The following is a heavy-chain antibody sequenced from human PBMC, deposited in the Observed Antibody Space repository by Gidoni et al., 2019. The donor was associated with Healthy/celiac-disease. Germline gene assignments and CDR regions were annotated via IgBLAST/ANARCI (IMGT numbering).Heavy chain of an antibody. Sequence: EVQLVESGGVVVQPGGSLRLSCAASGFTFDDYTMHWVRQAPGKGLEWVSLISWDGGSTYYADSVKGRFTISRDNSKNSLYLQMNSLRTEDTALYYCAKDMGGYGSGSYYDYYYYGMDVWGQGTTVTVSS. J-gene: IGHJ6*02. CDR1: GFTFDDYT. V-gene: IGHV3-43*01. CDR2: ISWDGGST. D-gene: IGHD3-10*01. CDR3: AKDMGGYGSGSYYDYYYYGMDV.